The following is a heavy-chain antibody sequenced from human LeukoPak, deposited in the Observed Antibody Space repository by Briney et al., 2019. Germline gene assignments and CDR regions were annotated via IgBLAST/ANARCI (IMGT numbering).Heavy chain of an antibody. CDR2: ISDDGRSK. CDR1: GFSFISYG. CDR3: ARDSRQWFGELVPYYFDY. D-gene: IGHD3-10*01. V-gene: IGHV3-30*03. J-gene: IGHJ4*02. Sequence: PGGSLRLSCAASGFSFISYGMHWVRQAPGKGLEWVGVISDDGRSKDYADSVKGRFTISRDNSKDTLYLQMNSLRAEDTAVYYCARDSRQWFGELVPYYFDYWGQGTLVTVSS.